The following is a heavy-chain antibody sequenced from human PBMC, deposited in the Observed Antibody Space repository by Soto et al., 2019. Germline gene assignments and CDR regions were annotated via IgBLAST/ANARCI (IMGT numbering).Heavy chain of an antibody. CDR2: ISSSSSYI. J-gene: IGHJ5*02. CDR1: GFTFSSYS. CDR3: ARDRRCSGGSCYFEWFDP. Sequence: GGSLRLSCAASGFTFSSYSMNWVRQAPGKGLEWVSSISSSSSYIYYADSVKGRFTIPRDNAKNSLYLQMNSLRAEDTAVYYCARDRRCSGGSCYFEWFDPWGQGTLVTVSS. V-gene: IGHV3-21*01. D-gene: IGHD2-15*01.